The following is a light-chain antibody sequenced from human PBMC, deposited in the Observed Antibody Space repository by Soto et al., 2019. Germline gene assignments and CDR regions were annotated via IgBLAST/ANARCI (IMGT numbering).Light chain of an antibody. CDR3: QQYNNWPPIN. Sequence: EIVMTQSPATLSVSPGERDTLSCRASQSVSSNLAWYQQKPGQAPRLLIYGASTSATGIPARFSGSGSGTEVTITISRLQSEDFAVYYCQQYNNWPPINFGQGTRLEIK. J-gene: IGKJ5*01. V-gene: IGKV3-15*01. CDR1: QSVSSN. CDR2: GAS.